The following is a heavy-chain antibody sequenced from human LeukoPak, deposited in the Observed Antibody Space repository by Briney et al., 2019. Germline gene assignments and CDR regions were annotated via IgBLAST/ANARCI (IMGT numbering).Heavy chain of an antibody. V-gene: IGHV1-18*01. J-gene: IGHJ4*02. CDR3: ARGVQESQWLDNTDLDY. Sequence: GASVKVSCKASVYTFTSYGISWVRQAPGQGGEGMGWISTYIGNTNYAQNLQGRVTMTTETSTTTAYMDLRSLRSDATAVYYLARGVQESQWLDNTDLDYWGQGTLVTVSS. CDR1: VYTFTSYG. CDR2: ISTYIGNT. D-gene: IGHD6-19*01.